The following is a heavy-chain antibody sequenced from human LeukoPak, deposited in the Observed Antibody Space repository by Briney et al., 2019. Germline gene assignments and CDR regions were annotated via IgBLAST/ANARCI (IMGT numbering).Heavy chain of an antibody. V-gene: IGHV3-33*08. J-gene: IGHJ4*02. D-gene: IGHD5-12*01. Sequence: QPGGSLRLSCAASGFTFSGFGMHWVRKAPGKGLEWVAVIWYHGNEIHYVDSVKGRFTISRDNFRNTLYLQMNNLRAEDSAVYYCVRGSGGNGYGYCGDNWGRGTLVTVSS. CDR1: GFTFSGFG. CDR3: VRGSGGNGYGYCGDN. CDR2: IWYHGNEI.